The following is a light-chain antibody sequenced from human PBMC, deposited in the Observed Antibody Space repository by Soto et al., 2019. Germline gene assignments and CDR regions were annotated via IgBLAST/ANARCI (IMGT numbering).Light chain of an antibody. V-gene: IGKV3-20*01. CDR2: NTS. Sequence: EIVLTQSPGTLSLSPGERATLSCRAIQNVSSSYLAWYQQKPGQAPRLLIYNTSRRATGIPDRFTGSGSGTDFAVTISRLEPEDFAVYYCQQYNNWPPETFGQGTKVDIK. CDR3: QQYNNWPPET. CDR1: QNVSSSY. J-gene: IGKJ1*01.